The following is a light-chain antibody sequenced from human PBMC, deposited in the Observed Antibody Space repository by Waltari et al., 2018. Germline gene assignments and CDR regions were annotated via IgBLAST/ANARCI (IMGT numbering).Light chain of an antibody. CDR1: QTVVKF. CDR3: QQSYRVPWT. CDR2: TAS. Sequence: DIQMTQSPSSLSASVGDRVTISCRASQTVVKFLNWYQQRPGRAPKLLLYTASTLQSGVPSLFSGSVSGTDFTLSISNVQPEDSATYYCQQSYRVPWTFGQGTRVEIK. J-gene: IGKJ1*01. V-gene: IGKV1-39*01.